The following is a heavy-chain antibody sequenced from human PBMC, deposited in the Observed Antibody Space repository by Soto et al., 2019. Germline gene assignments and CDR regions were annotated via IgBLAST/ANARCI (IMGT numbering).Heavy chain of an antibody. CDR2: INPSGGST. D-gene: IGHD2-15*01. J-gene: IGHJ6*01. V-gene: IGHV1-46*01. CDR1: GYTFTSYY. Sequence: ASVKVSCKASGYTFTSYYMHWVRQAPGQGLEWMGIINPSGGSTSYAQKFQGRVTMTRDTSTSTVYMELSSLRSEDTAVYYCARDPFGCSGGSRYYGMEVWGQGTTVSVSS. CDR3: ARDPFGCSGGSRYYGMEV.